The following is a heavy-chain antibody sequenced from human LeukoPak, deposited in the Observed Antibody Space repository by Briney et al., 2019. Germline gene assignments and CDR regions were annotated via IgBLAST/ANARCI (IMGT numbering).Heavy chain of an antibody. J-gene: IGHJ4*02. Sequence: PGGSLRLSCAASGFTFSSYAMSWVRQAPGKRLEWVSAISGSGGSTYYADSVKGRFTISRDNSKNTLYLQMNSLRAEDTAVYYCAKGQSYYGSGSYYPDYWGQGTLVTVSS. V-gene: IGHV3-23*01. CDR1: GFTFSSYA. CDR2: ISGSGGST. CDR3: AKGQSYYGSGSYYPDY. D-gene: IGHD3-10*01.